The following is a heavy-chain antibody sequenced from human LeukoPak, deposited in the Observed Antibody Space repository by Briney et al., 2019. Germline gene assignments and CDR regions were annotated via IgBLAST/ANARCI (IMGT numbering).Heavy chain of an antibody. J-gene: IGHJ4*02. D-gene: IGHD3-10*01. Sequence: SETLALTCAVYGGFFSGYYWSWIRLPPGKGLEWGGEINHSGSTNYNPSLKRRVTISVDTSENQFSLKLSSVPAADTAVYYCARGRQYGSGTRSPTSFDYWGQGTLVTVSS. CDR1: GGFFSGYY. CDR2: INHSGST. V-gene: IGHV4-34*01. CDR3: ARGRQYGSGTRSPTSFDY.